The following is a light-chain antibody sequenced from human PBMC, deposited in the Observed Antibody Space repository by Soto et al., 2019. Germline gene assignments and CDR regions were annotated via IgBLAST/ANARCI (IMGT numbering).Light chain of an antibody. CDR3: QQYEHLPT. V-gene: IGKV3-11*01. CDR2: QTS. J-gene: IGKJ5*01. CDR1: QYINTR. Sequence: ESVVTQSPATLSSFPADRVTLSCRASQYINTRLARYHHRPGQAPRLLSYQTSIRAAGIAARFSASGSGTDFTLTISRLQPEDIATYYCQQYEHLPTFGQGRRLE.